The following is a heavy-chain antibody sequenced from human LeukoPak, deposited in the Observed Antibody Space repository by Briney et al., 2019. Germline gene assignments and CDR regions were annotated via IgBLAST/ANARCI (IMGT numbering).Heavy chain of an antibody. J-gene: IGHJ4*02. CDR1: GFTFSSYG. V-gene: IGHV3-30*18. CDR2: ISYDGSNK. Sequence: GGSLRLSCAASGFTFSSYGMHWVRQAPGKGLEWVAVISYDGSNKYYADSVKGRFTISRDSSKNTLYLQMNSLRAEDTAVYYCAKDGRFGSSTGYYFDYWGQGTLVTVSS. CDR3: AKDGRFGSSTGYYFDY. D-gene: IGHD6-13*01.